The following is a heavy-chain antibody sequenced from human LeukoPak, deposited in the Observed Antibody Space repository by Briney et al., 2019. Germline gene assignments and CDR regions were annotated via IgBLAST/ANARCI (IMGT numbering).Heavy chain of an antibody. Sequence: PGGSLRLSCAASGFTFSSYSMNWVRQAPGKGLEWVSYISSGSGSIYYADSVKGRFTISRDNSKNTLYLQMNSLRAEDTAVYYCARDVKSWGQGTLVTVSS. J-gene: IGHJ5*02. CDR3: ARDVKS. V-gene: IGHV3-48*01. CDR1: GFTFSSYS. CDR2: ISSGSGSI.